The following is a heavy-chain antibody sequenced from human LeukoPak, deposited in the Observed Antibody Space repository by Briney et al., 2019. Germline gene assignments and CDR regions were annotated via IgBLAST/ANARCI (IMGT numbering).Heavy chain of an antibody. CDR3: ARAVVVAATVKWFDP. V-gene: IGHV4-59*08. CDR2: VSYSGSS. D-gene: IGHD2-15*01. CDR1: GGSISNYY. J-gene: IGHJ5*02. Sequence: SGTLSLTCTVSGGSISNYYWSWIRQPPGKRLEWIGYVSYSGSSSSNPSLESRVTISVDMSKNQFSQRLSSVTASDTAVYYCARAVVVAATVKWFDPWGQGTLVTVSS.